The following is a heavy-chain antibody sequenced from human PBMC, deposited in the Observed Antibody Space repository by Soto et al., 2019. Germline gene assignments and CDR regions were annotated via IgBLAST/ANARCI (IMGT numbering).Heavy chain of an antibody. V-gene: IGHV3-48*01. CDR1: GFTFSSYI. J-gene: IGHJ4*02. D-gene: IGHD3-3*01. CDR3: ARGAAYYDFWSGYYYFDY. Sequence: EVQLVESGGGLVQPGGSLRLSCAASGFTFSSYIMNWVRQAPGKGLEWVSYISSSSSTIYYADSVKGRFTISRDNAKNSLYLQMNSLRAEDTAVYYCARGAAYYDFWSGYYYFDYWGQGTLVTVSS. CDR2: ISSSSSTI.